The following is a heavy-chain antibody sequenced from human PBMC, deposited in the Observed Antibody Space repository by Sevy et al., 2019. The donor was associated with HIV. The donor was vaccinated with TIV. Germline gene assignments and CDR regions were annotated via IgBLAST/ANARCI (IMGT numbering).Heavy chain of an antibody. V-gene: IGHV3-23*01. CDR2: ISGSGGST. Sequence: GGSLRLSCAASGFTFSSYAMSWVRQGPGKGLEWVSAISGSGGSTYYADSVKGRFTISRDNSKNTLYLQMNSLRAEDTALYYRAKQGSDHDAFDIWGQGTMVTVSS. CDR3: AKQGSDHDAFDI. CDR1: GFTFSSYA. D-gene: IGHD2-21*02. J-gene: IGHJ3*02.